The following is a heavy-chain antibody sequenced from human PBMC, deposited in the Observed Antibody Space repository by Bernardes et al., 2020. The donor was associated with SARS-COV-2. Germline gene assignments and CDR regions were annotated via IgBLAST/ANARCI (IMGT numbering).Heavy chain of an antibody. CDR2: IKQDGSEK. CDR1: GFTFSSFW. V-gene: IGHV3-7*01. J-gene: IGHJ3*02. Sequence: GSLRLSCAASGFTFSSFWMSWVRQAPGKGLEWVANIKQDGSEKYYVDSVKGRFTISRDSAKNSLYLQMNSLRAEDTAVYYCVRGLWFGETPDAFDIWGQGTMVTVSS. D-gene: IGHD3-10*01. CDR3: VRGLWFGETPDAFDI.